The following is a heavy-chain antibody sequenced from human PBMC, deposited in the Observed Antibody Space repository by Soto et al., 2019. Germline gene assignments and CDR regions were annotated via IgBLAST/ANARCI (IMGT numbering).Heavy chain of an antibody. Sequence: QVKLVQSGPEVKKPGSSVKVSCKASGDTFNSYVITWVRQAPGQGLEWLGGIITAFGTTSYAQNFQDRLTITADEAATTDHMELSSLTSDETAMYYCTRSDGYTCGGSLDNWGQGTVVTVSS. V-gene: IGHV1-69*01. CDR1: GDTFNSYV. J-gene: IGHJ4*02. CDR2: IITAFGTT. CDR3: TRSDGYTCGGSLDN. D-gene: IGHD5-18*01.